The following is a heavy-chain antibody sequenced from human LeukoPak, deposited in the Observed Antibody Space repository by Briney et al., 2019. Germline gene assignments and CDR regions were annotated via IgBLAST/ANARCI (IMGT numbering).Heavy chain of an antibody. CDR3: ARVGCTGGSCLAYNYYAMDV. CDR1: GFTFNTYG. CDR2: IWYDGSDK. J-gene: IGHJ6*02. V-gene: IGHV3-33*08. D-gene: IGHD2-15*01. Sequence: PGGSLTLSCPASGFTFNTYGMNWVRQAPGKGLEWVAIIWYDGSDKYYADSVKGRFTISRDNSKNTLYLQVNTLRAEDTAVYYCARVGCTGGSCLAYNYYAMDVWGQGTTVTVSS.